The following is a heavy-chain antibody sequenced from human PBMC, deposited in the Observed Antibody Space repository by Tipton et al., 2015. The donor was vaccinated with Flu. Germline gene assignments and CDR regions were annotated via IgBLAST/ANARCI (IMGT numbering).Heavy chain of an antibody. Sequence: SLRLSCVTSGFSVTSKFMSWVRQAPGKGLEWVSLIYSGGSTYYADSVKGRFTISRDNSKDTVFLQMSSLRAEGTAVYYCATSTVSTISYGLDVWGQGTTVTVSS. D-gene: IGHD5/OR15-5a*01. CDR2: IYSGGST. CDR1: GFSVTSKF. CDR3: ATSTVSTISYGLDV. J-gene: IGHJ6*02. V-gene: IGHV3-53*01.